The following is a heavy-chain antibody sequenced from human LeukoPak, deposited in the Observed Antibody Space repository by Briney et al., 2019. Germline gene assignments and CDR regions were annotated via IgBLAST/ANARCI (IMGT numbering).Heavy chain of an antibody. J-gene: IGHJ5*02. CDR1: GFTFSSYS. V-gene: IGHV3-21*01. CDR2: ISSSGNYI. Sequence: PGGSLRLSCAASGFTFSSYSMNWVRQAPGKGLEWVSSISSSGNYIYYADSVKGRFAISRDNAKNSLYLQMNSLRAEDTAVYYCARASPYYDFWSGYWNNWFDPWGQGTLVTVSS. D-gene: IGHD3-3*01. CDR3: ARASPYYDFWSGYWNNWFDP.